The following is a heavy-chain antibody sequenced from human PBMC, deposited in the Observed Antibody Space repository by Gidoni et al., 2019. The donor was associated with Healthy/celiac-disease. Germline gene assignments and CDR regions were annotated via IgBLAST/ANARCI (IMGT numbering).Heavy chain of an antibody. CDR3: AKDGDSYGSSYNGIDV. V-gene: IGHV3-9*01. CDR1: AFTFVDYA. CDR2: IIWDSGSI. J-gene: IGHJ6*02. Sequence: EVQLLESGGAWVQPGRSLRLSCAASAFTFVDYAMHWVRQAPGKGLEWVSGIIWDSGSIGYEDSVKGRFTISRDNAKNSLYLQMNSLRAEDTALYYCAKDGDSYGSSYNGIDVWGQGTTVTVSS. D-gene: IGHD5-18*01.